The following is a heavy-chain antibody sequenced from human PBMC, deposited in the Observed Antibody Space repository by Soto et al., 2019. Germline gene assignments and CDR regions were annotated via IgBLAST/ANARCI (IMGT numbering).Heavy chain of an antibody. CDR1: GGTFSSYA. V-gene: IGHV1-69*13. J-gene: IGHJ6*02. CDR3: ARDHGYCSSTSCYMDYYYGMDV. Sequence: SVKVSCKASGGTFSSYAISWVRQAPGQGLGWMGGIIPIFGTANYAQKFQGRVTITADESTSTAYMELSSLRSEDTAVYYCARDHGYCSSTSCYMDYYYGMDVWRHGTTVTVSS. CDR2: IIPIFGTA. D-gene: IGHD2-2*02.